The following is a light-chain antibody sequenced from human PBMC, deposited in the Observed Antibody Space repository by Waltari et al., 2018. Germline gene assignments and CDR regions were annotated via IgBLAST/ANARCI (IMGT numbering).Light chain of an antibody. V-gene: IGLV1-44*01. Sequence: QSVLTQPPSASGTPGPRVTISCSGSSSNIGSNTVHWYQQLPGTAPKLLIYSNNQRPSGVPARFSGSKSGTSASLAISGLQSEDEADYYCAAWDDSLNGDVVFGGGTKLTVL. CDR3: AAWDDSLNGDVV. CDR1: SSNIGSNT. J-gene: IGLJ2*01. CDR2: SNN.